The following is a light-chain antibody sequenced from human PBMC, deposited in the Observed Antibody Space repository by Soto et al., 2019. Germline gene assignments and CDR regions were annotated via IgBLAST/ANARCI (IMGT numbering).Light chain of an antibody. V-gene: IGLV2-23*01. J-gene: IGLJ1*01. CDR1: KRDVGSYNL. Sequence: SALTQPAPVSGSPGQAITISCPGTKRDVGSYNLVSWYQQHPGKAPKLVIYKGSERPSGVSNRFSGSKSGNTASLTISGLQAEDEADYYCCSYAGSITFYVFGTGTKVTVL. CDR2: KGS. CDR3: CSYAGSITFYV.